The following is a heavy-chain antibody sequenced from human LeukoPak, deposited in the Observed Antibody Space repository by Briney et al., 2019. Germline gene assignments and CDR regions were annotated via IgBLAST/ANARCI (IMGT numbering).Heavy chain of an antibody. J-gene: IGHJ4*02. CDR2: MSGPGGTT. D-gene: IGHD2-21*01. V-gene: IGHV3-23*01. CDR3: ARERGLVVVSSFDY. Sequence: PGGSLRLSCAASGFTFSSYDMSWVRQAPGKGLEWVSGMSGPGGTTYNADSVKGRFTIARDNSQNTLYLQMNNLRAEDTAVYYCARERGLVVVSSFDYWGQGTLVTVSS. CDR1: GFTFSSYD.